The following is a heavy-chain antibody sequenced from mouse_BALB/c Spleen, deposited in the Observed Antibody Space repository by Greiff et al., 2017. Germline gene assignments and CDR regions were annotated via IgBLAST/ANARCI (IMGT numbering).Heavy chain of an antibody. D-gene: IGHD2-3*01. Sequence: DVKLVESGGGLVKPGGSLKLSCAASGFTFSDYYMYWVRQTPEKRLEWVATISDGGSYTYYPDSVKGRFTISRDNAKNNLYLQMSSLKSEDTAMYYCARRGSDGYYVAYWGQGTLVTVSA. CDR2: ISDGGSYT. CDR1: GFTFSDYY. J-gene: IGHJ3*01. CDR3: ARRGSDGYYVAY. V-gene: IGHV5-4*02.